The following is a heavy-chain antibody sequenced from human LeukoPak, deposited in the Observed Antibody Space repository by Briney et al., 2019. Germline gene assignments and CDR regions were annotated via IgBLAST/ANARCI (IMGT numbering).Heavy chain of an antibody. Sequence: GRSLRLSCAASGFTFSSYAMHWVRQAPGQGLEWVSSISGNGASIYYADSVKGRFTISRDNSKNTLHLQMNSLRAEDTAVYFCAKGSYYYDSTGYSPAPGDWGQGTLVTVSS. CDR2: ISGNGASI. D-gene: IGHD3-22*01. V-gene: IGHV3-23*01. J-gene: IGHJ4*02. CDR3: AKGSYYYDSTGYSPAPGD. CDR1: GFTFSSYA.